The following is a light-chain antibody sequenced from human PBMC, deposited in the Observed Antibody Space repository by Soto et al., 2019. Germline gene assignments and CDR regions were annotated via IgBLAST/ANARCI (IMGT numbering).Light chain of an antibody. CDR2: EVR. Sequence: QSALTQPASVSGSPGQSITISCTGTSSDVGAYNYVSWYQQYPGRAPKVIIFEVRKRPSGVSTRFSGPKSGDTASLTISGLQAEDEADYYCSSYRSSTTVVFGTGTKVTVL. V-gene: IGLV2-14*01. CDR3: SSYRSSTTVV. J-gene: IGLJ1*01. CDR1: SSDVGAYNY.